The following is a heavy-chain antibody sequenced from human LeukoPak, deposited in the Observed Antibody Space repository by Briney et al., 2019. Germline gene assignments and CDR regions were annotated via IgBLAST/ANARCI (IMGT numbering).Heavy chain of an antibody. CDR2: ISSSGSTI. V-gene: IGHV3-48*03. J-gene: IGHJ4*02. Sequence: GGPLRLYCAASGFTFSSYEMNWVRQAPGKGLEWVSYISSSGSTIYYADSVKGRFTISRDNAKNSLYLQMNSLRAEDTAVYYCARDPGSFEYQLGFDYWGQGTLVTVSS. D-gene: IGHD2-2*01. CDR1: GFTFSSYE. CDR3: ARDPGSFEYQLGFDY.